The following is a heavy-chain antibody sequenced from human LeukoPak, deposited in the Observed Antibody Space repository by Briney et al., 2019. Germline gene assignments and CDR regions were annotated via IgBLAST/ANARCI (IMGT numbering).Heavy chain of an antibody. Sequence: GGSLRLSCAASGFTFSSYWMSWVRQAPGKGLEWVANIKQDGSEKYYVDSVKGRFTISRDNAKNSLYLQMNSLRAKDTAVYYCARDAIAAAGTCFDYWGQGTLVTVSS. CDR1: GFTFSSYW. J-gene: IGHJ4*02. CDR2: IKQDGSEK. D-gene: IGHD6-13*01. CDR3: ARDAIAAAGTCFDY. V-gene: IGHV3-7*01.